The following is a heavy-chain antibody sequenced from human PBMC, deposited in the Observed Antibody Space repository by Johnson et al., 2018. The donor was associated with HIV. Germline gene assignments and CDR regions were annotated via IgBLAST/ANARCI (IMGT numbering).Heavy chain of an antibody. CDR2: ISGSGANT. J-gene: IGHJ3*02. CDR3: ARDKVGVSAFDI. CDR1: GFTLSTYW. Sequence: EVQLVESGGGLVQPGGSLRLSCAASGFTLSTYWMSWVRQAPGKGLEWVSAISGSGANTYYADSVKGRFTISRDNSKNTLYLQMNSLRAEDTAVYYCARDKVGVSAFDIWGQGTMVTVSS. V-gene: IGHV3-23*04. D-gene: IGHD3-16*01.